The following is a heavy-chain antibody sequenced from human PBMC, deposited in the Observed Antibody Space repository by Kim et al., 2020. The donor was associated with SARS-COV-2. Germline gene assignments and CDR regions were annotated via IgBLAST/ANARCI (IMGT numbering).Heavy chain of an antibody. CDR3: ASTTLISLNDYGGNSDAFDI. D-gene: IGHD4-17*01. V-gene: IGHV5-51*01. CDR1: GYSFTSYW. CDR2: IYPGDSDT. J-gene: IGHJ3*02. Sequence: GESLKISCKGSGYSFTSYWIGWVRQMPGKGLEWMGIIYPGDSDTRYSPSFQGQVTISADKSISTAYLQWSSLKASDTAMYYCASTTLISLNDYGGNSDAFDIWGQGTMVTVSS.